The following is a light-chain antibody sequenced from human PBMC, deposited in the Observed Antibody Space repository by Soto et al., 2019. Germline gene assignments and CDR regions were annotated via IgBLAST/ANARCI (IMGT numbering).Light chain of an antibody. CDR2: GAS. V-gene: IGKV3-15*01. Sequence: EIVMTQSPATLSVSPGERATLSCRASQSVSSNLAWYQQKPGQAPRLLSYGASTRATGIPARFSGRGSGTEFTLAISSLLAEDGAVYYCQAYNNQGTFGPGTKVDSK. CDR1: QSVSSN. CDR3: QAYNNQGT. J-gene: IGKJ3*01.